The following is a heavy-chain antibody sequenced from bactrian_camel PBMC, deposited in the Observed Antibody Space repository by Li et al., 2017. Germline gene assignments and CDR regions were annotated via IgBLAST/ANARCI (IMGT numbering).Heavy chain of an antibody. V-gene: IGHV3S25*01. Sequence: QLVESGGDLVEPGGSLRLSCVVSGLDLSTYWVYWVRQAPGKGLEWVSTVNSGGTTYYAESVKGRFTISRDNAKNTVYLQMNSLKPEDTAVYYCAADPSRELWVGYPPYKYWGQGT. D-gene: IGHD5*01. CDR2: VNSGGTT. CDR3: AADPSRELWVGYPPYKY. CDR1: GLDLSTYW. J-gene: IGHJ4*01.